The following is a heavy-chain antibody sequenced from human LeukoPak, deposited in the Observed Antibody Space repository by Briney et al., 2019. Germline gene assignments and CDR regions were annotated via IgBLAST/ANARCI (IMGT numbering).Heavy chain of an antibody. J-gene: IGHJ4*02. CDR2: INHDASEK. V-gene: IGHV3-7*04. CDR3: ARDHHPFTA. CDR1: GFTFSIYW. Sequence: GGSLTLPCSASGFTFSIYWRSGFRQAPGKGLEWVANINHDASEKNYVDSVKGRFTISRDNAKNSLYLQMNSLRAEDTAVYYCARDHHPFTAWGQGTLVTVSS. D-gene: IGHD5-18*01.